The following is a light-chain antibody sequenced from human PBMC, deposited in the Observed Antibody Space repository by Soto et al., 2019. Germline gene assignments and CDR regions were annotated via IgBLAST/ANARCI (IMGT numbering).Light chain of an antibody. CDR1: QSVSSS. CDR2: GAS. CDR3: QQYGGSPRT. Sequence: EIVLTQSPGTLSLSPGERATLSCRASQSVSSSLAWYQQKPGQGPRLLIYGASSRATGIPDRFSGSGSGTDFTLTISRLEPEDFAVYHCQQYGGSPRTFGQGTKLEI. V-gene: IGKV3-20*01. J-gene: IGKJ2*01.